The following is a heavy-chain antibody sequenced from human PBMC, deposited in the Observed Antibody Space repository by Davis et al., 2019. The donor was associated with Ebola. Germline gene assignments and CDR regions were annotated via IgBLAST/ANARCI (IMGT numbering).Heavy chain of an antibody. CDR2: INADGITT. CDR3: VRAGDGGSYLDY. D-gene: IGHD1-26*01. Sequence: GESLKISCTASGFNVSSNYMSWIRQAPGKGLVWVSRINADGITTSYADSVTGRFTISRDNAKSTLYLQMNSLRAEDTAVYYCVRAGDGGSYLDYWGQGTLLTVSS. J-gene: IGHJ4*02. CDR1: GFNVSSNY. V-gene: IGHV3-74*01.